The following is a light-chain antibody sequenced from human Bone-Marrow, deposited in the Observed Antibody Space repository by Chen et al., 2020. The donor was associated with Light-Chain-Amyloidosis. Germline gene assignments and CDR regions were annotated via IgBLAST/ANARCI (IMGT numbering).Light chain of an antibody. Sequence: QSALTQPASVSGSPGQSITISCTGTSSDVGTYNFVSWYQQHPGKAPEVLIYDVSNRPSGVSNRFSGSKSGNTASLTISVLQAEDEADYYCSSYTTSGTHVFGTGTKVTVL. CDR2: DVS. CDR1: SSDVGTYNF. J-gene: IGLJ1*01. V-gene: IGLV2-14*01. CDR3: SSYTTSGTHV.